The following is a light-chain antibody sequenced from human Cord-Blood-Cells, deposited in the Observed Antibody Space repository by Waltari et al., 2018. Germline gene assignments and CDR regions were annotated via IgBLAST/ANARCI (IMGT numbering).Light chain of an antibody. CDR2: DVS. CDR3: CSYAGSYTWV. V-gene: IGLV2-11*01. CDR1: SSDVGGFNY. J-gene: IGLJ3*02. Sequence: QSALTQPRSVSGSPGQSVTISCTGTSSDVGGFNYVSWYQQHPGKAPKLMLYDVSKRPSGVPDRFSGSKSGNTASLTISGLQAEDEADYYCCSYAGSYTWVFDGGTKLTVL.